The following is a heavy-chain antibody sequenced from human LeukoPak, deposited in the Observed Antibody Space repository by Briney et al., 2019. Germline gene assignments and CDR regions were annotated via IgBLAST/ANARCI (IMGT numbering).Heavy chain of an antibody. V-gene: IGHV3-48*01. J-gene: IGHJ4*02. CDR1: GFSLSSYN. D-gene: IGHD3-22*01. CDR2: ISISSSLA. CDR3: ARDSSYYDSSGYYLLDY. Sequence: GGSLRLSCAASGFSLSSYNMNWLRQAPGKGLEWVSYISISSSLAYYADSVKGRFTISRDNGKNSLYLQMNSLRAEDTAVYYCARDSSYYDSSGYYLLDYWGQGTLVTVSS.